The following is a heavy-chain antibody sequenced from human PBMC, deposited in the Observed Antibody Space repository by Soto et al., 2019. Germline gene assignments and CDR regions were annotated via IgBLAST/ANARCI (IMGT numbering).Heavy chain of an antibody. Sequence: PGGSLRFSCAASGFTVSSNYMSWVRQAPGKGLEWVSVIYSGGSTYYADSVKGRFTISRDNSKNTLYLQMNSLRAEDTAVYYCARDRVESGYPEYFQHWGQGTLVTVSS. CDR2: IYSGGST. D-gene: IGHD3-22*01. V-gene: IGHV3-53*01. CDR1: GFTVSSNY. CDR3: ARDRVESGYPEYFQH. J-gene: IGHJ1*01.